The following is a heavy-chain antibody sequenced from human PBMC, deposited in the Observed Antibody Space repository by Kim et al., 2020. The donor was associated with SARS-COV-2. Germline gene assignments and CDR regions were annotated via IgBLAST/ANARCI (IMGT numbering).Heavy chain of an antibody. D-gene: IGHD3-22*01. CDR2: IKQDGSEE. CDR3: ARDPLTYYYDSSGYYYEYYFDY. CDR1: GFTFSSYW. Sequence: GGSLRLSCAASGFTFSSYWMSWVRQAPGKGLEWVANIKQDGSEEYYVDSVKGRFTISRENAKNSLYLQMNSRRAEDTAVYYCARDPLTYYYDSSGYYYEYYFDYWGQGTLVTVSS. V-gene: IGHV3-7*01. J-gene: IGHJ4*02.